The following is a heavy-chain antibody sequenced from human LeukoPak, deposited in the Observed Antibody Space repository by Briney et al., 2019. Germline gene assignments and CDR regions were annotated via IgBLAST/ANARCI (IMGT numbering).Heavy chain of an antibody. CDR2: ISGSGGST. J-gene: IGHJ4*02. V-gene: IGHV3-23*01. CDR3: AKNPSGSYQEYFDY. CDR1: GFTFDDYA. Sequence: GGSLRLSCAASGFTFDDYAMHWVRQAPGKGLEWVSAISGSGGSTYYADSVKGRFTISRDNSKNTLYLQMNSLRAEDTAVYYCAKNPSGSYQEYFDYWGQGTLVTVSS. D-gene: IGHD1-26*01.